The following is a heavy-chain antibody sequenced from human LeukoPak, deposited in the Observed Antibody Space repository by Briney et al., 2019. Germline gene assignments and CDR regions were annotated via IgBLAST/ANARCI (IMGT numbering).Heavy chain of an antibody. CDR1: RFIFSSYA. CDR2: ITGSGNTP. Sequence: PGGSLRLSCAASRFIFSSYAMSWVRQAPGKGLEWVSGITGSGNTPFYANSVKGRFTISRDNSKNTLYLQMNSLRAEDTAVYYCAKVIRTSGWYVDSWGQGTLVTVSS. CDR3: AKVIRTSGWYVDS. J-gene: IGHJ4*02. V-gene: IGHV3-23*01. D-gene: IGHD6-19*01.